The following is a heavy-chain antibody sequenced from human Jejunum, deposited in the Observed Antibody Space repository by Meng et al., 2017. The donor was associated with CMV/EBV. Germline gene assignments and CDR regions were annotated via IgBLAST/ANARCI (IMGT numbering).Heavy chain of an antibody. CDR2: LYYSGST. J-gene: IGHJ4*02. D-gene: IGHD4-11*01. CDR1: GGSISSINYY. Sequence: TVSGGSISSINYYWGWCRQSPGQGLEWIGSLYYSGSTYYNPSLKSQFTISVDTSKSQFSLKLSSVTAADTAVYYCARGTTISTYDYWGQGTLVTVSS. V-gene: IGHV4-39*07. CDR3: ARGTTISTYDY.